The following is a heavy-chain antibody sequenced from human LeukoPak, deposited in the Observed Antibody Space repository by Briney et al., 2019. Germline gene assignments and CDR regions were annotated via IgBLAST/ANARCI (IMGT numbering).Heavy chain of an antibody. V-gene: IGHV1-2*02. Sequence: SVKVSCKASGYSFTGYYMHWVRQAPGQGLEWMGWINTNSGGTNYAQKFQGRVTTTRDTSISTAYMKLSRLRSDDTAVYYCASAQKWSYYGSGSREEETTKNGFDTWGQGTLVTVSS. CDR3: ASAQKWSYYGSGSREEETTKNGFDT. CDR2: INTNSGGT. J-gene: IGHJ5*02. D-gene: IGHD3-10*01. CDR1: GYSFTGYY.